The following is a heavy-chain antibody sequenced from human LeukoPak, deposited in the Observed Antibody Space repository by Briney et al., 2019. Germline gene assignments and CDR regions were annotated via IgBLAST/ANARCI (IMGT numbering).Heavy chain of an antibody. CDR2: INTYNGDT. CDR3: SGDYIAVRLTSDY. Sequence: ASVKVSCKASGYTYTRDGISWVRQAPGRGPEWMGWINTYNGDTNYAQNHQGRVNMTTDISTSKAYMELTNLRSDDTAVYYFSGDYIAVRLTSDYWGQGTLVTVSS. CDR1: GYTYTRDG. J-gene: IGHJ4*02. V-gene: IGHV1-18*04. D-gene: IGHD6-6*01.